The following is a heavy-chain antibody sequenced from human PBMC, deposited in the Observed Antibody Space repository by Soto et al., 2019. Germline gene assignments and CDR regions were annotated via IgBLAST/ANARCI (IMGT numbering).Heavy chain of an antibody. CDR1: GFTFSSYG. J-gene: IGHJ5*02. CDR3: ARERLRYYDILTGYKDWFDP. CDR2: IWYDGSNK. D-gene: IGHD3-9*01. Sequence: PGGSLRLSCAASGFTFSSYGMHWVRQAPGKGLEWVAVIWYDGSNKYYADSVKGRFTISRDNSKNTLYLQMNSLRAEDTAVYYCARERLRYYDILTGYKDWFDPWGQGTLVTVSS. V-gene: IGHV3-33*01.